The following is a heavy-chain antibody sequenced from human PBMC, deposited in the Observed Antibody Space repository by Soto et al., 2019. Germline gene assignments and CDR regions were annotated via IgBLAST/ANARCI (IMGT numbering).Heavy chain of an antibody. Sequence: PVGSLRLSCESSVFIFSDFGMHCVRHSPGKWLEWVAVISYDGNNKYYAQSVKGRFTISRDNSKNTLFLNMDSLRPEDTAVYHCVKGDLDTAVVNPNDAFDFWGPGTMVTVSS. V-gene: IGHV3-30*18. CDR2: ISYDGNNK. CDR1: VFIFSDFG. J-gene: IGHJ3*01. CDR3: VKGDLDTAVVNPNDAFDF. D-gene: IGHD5-18*01.